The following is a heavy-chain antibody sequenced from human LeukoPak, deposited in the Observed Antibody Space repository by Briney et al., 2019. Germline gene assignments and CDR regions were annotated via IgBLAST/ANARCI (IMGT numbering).Heavy chain of an antibody. D-gene: IGHD5-12*01. CDR2: IRQDGSER. CDR3: ARDWGSTGYDLYDS. CDR1: GFIFSNYW. V-gene: IGHV3-7*01. Sequence: PGGSLRLSCAASGFIFSNYWMTWVRQAPGKGQEWVAHIRQDGSERHYVDSVKDRFTISRDNAENSLDLQMDSLRAEDTAVYYCARDWGSTGYDLYDSWGQGTLVTVSS. J-gene: IGHJ4*02.